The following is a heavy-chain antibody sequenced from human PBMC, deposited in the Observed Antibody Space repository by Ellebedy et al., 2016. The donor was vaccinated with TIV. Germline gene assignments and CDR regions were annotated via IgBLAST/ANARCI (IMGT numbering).Heavy chain of an antibody. D-gene: IGHD1-1*01. V-gene: IGHV3-23*01. CDR2: ISGSGGST. CDR1: GFTFSSYA. Sequence: GESLKISXAASGFTFSSYAMSWVRQAPGKGLEWVSAISGSGGSTYYADSVKGRFTISRDNSKNTLYLQMNSLRAEDTAVYYCAKDGSLSAFYYYYGMDVWGQGTTVTVSS. CDR3: AKDGSLSAFYYYYGMDV. J-gene: IGHJ6*02.